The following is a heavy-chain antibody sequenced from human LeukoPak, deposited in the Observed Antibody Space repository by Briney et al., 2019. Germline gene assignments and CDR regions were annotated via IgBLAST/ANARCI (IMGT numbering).Heavy chain of an antibody. D-gene: IGHD6-19*01. V-gene: IGHV3-23*01. CDR3: AKSLYSSGWYLYD. CDR1: GFTFSSYA. J-gene: IGHJ4*02. CDR2: ISGSGGST. Sequence: GGSLRLSCAASGFTFSSYAMSWVRQAPGKGLEWVSAISGSGGSTYYADSVKGRFTISGDNSKNTLYLQMNSLRAEDTAVYYCAKSLYSSGWYLYDWGQGTLVTVSS.